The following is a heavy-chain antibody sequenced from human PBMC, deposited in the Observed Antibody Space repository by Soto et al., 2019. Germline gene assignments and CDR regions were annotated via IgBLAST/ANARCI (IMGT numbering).Heavy chain of an antibody. CDR3: ARARASVMFVDWFVP. J-gene: IGHJ5*02. Sequence: QVQLQESGPGLVKPSETLSLTCTVSGGSISSYYWSWIRQPPGKGLEWIGYIYYSGSTNYNPSLKCRVTLTGDASKNQFSLKLSSVTAADTAVYYCARARASVMFVDWFVPWRQEPLVNVSS. CDR1: GGSISSYY. D-gene: IGHD2-21*01. V-gene: IGHV4-59*01. CDR2: IYYSGST.